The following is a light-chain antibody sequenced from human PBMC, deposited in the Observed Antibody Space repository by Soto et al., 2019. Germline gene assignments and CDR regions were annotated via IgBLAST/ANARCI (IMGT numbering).Light chain of an antibody. CDR3: QSCDSSRVV. J-gene: IGLJ2*01. V-gene: IGLV1-40*01. CDR2: GNS. Sequence: QSVLTQPPSVSGAPGQRVTISCTGSSSNIGAGYDVHWYQQLPGTAPKLLIYGNSNRPSGVPDRFSGSKSGTSASLAITGLQAEYEADYYCQSCDSSRVVFGGGTKLTVL. CDR1: SSNIGAGYD.